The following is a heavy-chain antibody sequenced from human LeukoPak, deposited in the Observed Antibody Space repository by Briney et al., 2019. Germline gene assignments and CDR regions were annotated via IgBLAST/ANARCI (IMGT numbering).Heavy chain of an antibody. CDR1: GGSISSYY. D-gene: IGHD6-6*01. CDR3: ARAPLISSHYYYYYMDV. CDR2: IYYSGST. Sequence: SETLSLTCTVSGGSISSYYWSWIRQPPGKGLEWIGYIYYSGSTNYNPSLKSRVTISVDTSKNQFSLELSSVTAADTAVYYCARAPLISSHYYYYYMDVWGKGTTVTVSS. V-gene: IGHV4-59*01. J-gene: IGHJ6*03.